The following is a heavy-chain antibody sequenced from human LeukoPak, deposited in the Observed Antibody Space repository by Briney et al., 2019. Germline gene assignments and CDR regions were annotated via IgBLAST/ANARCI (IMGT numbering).Heavy chain of an antibody. CDR3: ARERYYGSGSVYNRIDY. CDR2: INPNSGGT. Sequence: EASVKVSCEASGYTFTGYYMHWVRQAPGQGLEWMGWINPNSGGTNYAQKFQGRVTMTRDTSISTAYMELTRLRSDDTAVYYCARERYYGSGSVYNRIDYRGQGTLVTVSS. J-gene: IGHJ4*02. CDR1: GYTFTGYY. D-gene: IGHD3-10*01. V-gene: IGHV1-2*02.